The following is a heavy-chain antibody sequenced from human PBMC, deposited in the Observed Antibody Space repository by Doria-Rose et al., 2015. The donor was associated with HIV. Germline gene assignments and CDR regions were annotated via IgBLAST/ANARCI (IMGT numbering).Heavy chain of an antibody. D-gene: IGHD3-10*01. CDR2: ISSTSAYI. CDR1: GFTFSSHR. J-gene: IGHJ4*02. CDR3: ATGVTLDY. Sequence: VQLQESGGGLVRPGGSLRLSCATSGFTFSSHRLHWVRQDPGKGLEWVSSISSTSAYINYADSVRGRFTISRDNARNSLYLQMDSLRAEDTAIYYCATGVTLDYWGQGTLVTVSS. V-gene: IGHV3-21*01.